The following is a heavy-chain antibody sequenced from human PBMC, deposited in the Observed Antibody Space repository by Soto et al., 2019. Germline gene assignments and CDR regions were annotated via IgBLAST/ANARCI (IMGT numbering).Heavy chain of an antibody. J-gene: IGHJ5*02. Sequence: ASVKVSCKASGGTFSSYAISWVRQAPGQGLEWMGEIIPIFGTANYAQKFQGRVTIAADESTSTAYMELSSLRSEDTAVYYCARDRGPSSGYYPYWFDPWGQGTLVTVSS. D-gene: IGHD3-22*01. CDR2: IIPIFGTA. CDR3: ARDRGPSSGYYPYWFDP. CDR1: GGTFSSYA. V-gene: IGHV1-69*13.